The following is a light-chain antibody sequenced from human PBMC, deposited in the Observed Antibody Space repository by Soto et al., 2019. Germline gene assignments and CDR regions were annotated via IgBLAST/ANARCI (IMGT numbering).Light chain of an antibody. CDR3: QQFDDSPFT. J-gene: IGKJ3*01. CDR1: QSVSSSF. CDR2: GAS. V-gene: IGKV3-20*01. Sequence: EILLTQSPDTRSVSPGERVTLSCRASQSVSSSFLAWYQQKPGQAPRLLIYGASTRASGIPDRFSGSGSGTDFTLTITRLEPEDFAVYYCQQFDDSPFTFGPGTKVDIK.